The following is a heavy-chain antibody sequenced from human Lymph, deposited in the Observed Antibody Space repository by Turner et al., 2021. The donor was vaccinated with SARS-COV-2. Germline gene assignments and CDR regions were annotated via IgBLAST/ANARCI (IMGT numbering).Heavy chain of an antibody. CDR2: INPSGGST. D-gene: IGHD1-26*01. V-gene: IGHV1-46*03. CDR1: RYTFTSYY. J-gene: IGHJ5*02. Sequence: VQLVQSRAEVNKPGASVKVSCQASRYTFTSYYLHWVRQAPGQGLEGMGIINPSGGSTSYAQKFQGRVIMTSDTSTSTVYMELSSLRSEDTAVYYCARDSAFLPSKNWFDPWGQGTLVTVSS. CDR3: ARDSAFLPSKNWFDP.